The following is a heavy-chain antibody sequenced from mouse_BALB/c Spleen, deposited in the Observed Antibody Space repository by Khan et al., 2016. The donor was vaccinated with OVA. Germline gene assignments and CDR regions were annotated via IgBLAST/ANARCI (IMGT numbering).Heavy chain of an antibody. CDR3: VRGRAY. Sequence: EVQLQESGPGLVKPSLSLSLTCTVTGYSIPSDYAWNWIRQFPGHKLGWMGYISYSGRTSSTPSLKSRISITRDTSKNQFFLQLKSVTTEDTATYFCVRGRAYWGQGTLVTVSA. V-gene: IGHV3-2*02. CDR1: GYSIPSDYA. CDR2: ISYSGRT. D-gene: IGHD3-3*01. J-gene: IGHJ3*01.